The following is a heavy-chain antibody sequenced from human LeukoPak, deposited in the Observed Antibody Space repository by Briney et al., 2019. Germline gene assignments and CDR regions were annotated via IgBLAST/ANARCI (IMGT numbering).Heavy chain of an antibody. CDR2: ISGDGGST. CDR3: AKEKFYASPFGDYVFDY. D-gene: IGHD4-17*01. J-gene: IGHJ4*02. CDR1: GITFDDYA. V-gene: IGHV3-43*02. Sequence: GGSRRLSCAASGITFDDYAMHWDRPAQGKGLEWVSLISGDGGSTYYADSVKGRFTISRDNSKNSLYLQMNSLRSEDTALYYCAKEKFYASPFGDYVFDYWGQGTLVTVSS.